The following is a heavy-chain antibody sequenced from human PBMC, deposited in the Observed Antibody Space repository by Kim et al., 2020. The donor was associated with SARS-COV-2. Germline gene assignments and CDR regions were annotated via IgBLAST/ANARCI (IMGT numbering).Heavy chain of an antibody. J-gene: IGHJ3*02. CDR3: ARETAVSPDALDI. CDR2: VSANGRTK. D-gene: IGHD4-17*01. V-gene: IGHV3-48*03. CDR1: GFSFSSLA. Sequence: GGSLRLSCAASGFSFSSLAINWVRQAPGKGLEWISYVSANGRTKYYADSVKGRFTISRDNAKNSLYLQMNSLRAEDTAVYYCARETAVSPDALDIWGQGTMVTVS.